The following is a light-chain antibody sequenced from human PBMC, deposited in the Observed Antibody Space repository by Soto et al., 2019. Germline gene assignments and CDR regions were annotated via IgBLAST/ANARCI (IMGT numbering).Light chain of an antibody. CDR1: QYVSSY. V-gene: IGKV3-11*01. CDR2: DGS. CDR3: QQYNNWPPGFT. Sequence: EIVLTQSPATLSVSPVERATLSCRASQYVSSYLAWYQQKPGQAPRLLIYDGSNRATGIPARFSGSGSGTDFTLTISSLEPEDFAVYYCQQYNNWPPGFTFGPGTKVDFK. J-gene: IGKJ3*01.